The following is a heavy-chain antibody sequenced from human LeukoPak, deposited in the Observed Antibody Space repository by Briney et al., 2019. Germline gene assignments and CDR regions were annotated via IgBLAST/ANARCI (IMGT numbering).Heavy chain of an antibody. Sequence: SETLSLTCTVSGGSISSYYWSWIRQPPGKGLEWIGYIYYSGSTNYNPSLKSRVTISVDTSKNQFPLKLSSVTAADTAVYYCASLTNHYYYYMDVWGKGTTVTVSS. CDR3: ASLTNHYYYYMDV. J-gene: IGHJ6*03. CDR1: GGSISSYY. CDR2: IYYSGST. V-gene: IGHV4-59*01. D-gene: IGHD1/OR15-1a*01.